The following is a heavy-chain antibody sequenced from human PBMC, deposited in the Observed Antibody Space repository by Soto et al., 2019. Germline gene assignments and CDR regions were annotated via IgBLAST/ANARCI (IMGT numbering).Heavy chain of an antibody. CDR2: INAGNGNT. J-gene: IGHJ3*02. D-gene: IGHD3-10*01. Sequence: ASVKVSCKASGYTFTSYAMHWVRQAPGQRLEWMGWINAGNGNTKYSQKFQGRVTITRDTSASTAYMELSSLRSEDTAVYYCASPTLRSPRQYGEAFDIWGQGTMVTVSS. V-gene: IGHV1-3*01. CDR3: ASPTLRSPRQYGEAFDI. CDR1: GYTFTSYA.